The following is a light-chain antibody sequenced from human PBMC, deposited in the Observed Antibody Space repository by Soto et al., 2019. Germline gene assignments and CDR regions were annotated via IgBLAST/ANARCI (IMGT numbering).Light chain of an antibody. J-gene: IGKJ1*01. CDR1: QGISNY. CDR2: QTS. V-gene: IGKV1-39*01. CDR3: QQSYSTSWT. Sequence: IQLTQSPSSLSASVGDRVTITCRASQGISNYLAWYQHRPGQAPRLLIYQTSLRAAGIPARFSASGSGTDFTLTISSLQPEDFATYYCQQSYSTSWTFGQGTKVDI.